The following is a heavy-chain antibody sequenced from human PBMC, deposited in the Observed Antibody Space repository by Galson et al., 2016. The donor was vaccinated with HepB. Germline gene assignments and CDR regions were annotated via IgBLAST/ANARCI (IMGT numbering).Heavy chain of an antibody. Sequence: SLRLSCAGSGFNFDDYEMSWVRQAPGKGLEWMIHISDNGSGRYYGEPARGRFTISRDNAKNTMDLQMNSLRAEDTATYYCARGAITVVRGYRISPSFLDLWGQGTLVTVSS. D-gene: IGHD3-10*01. CDR3: ARGAITVVRGYRISPSFLDL. CDR1: GFNFDDYE. V-gene: IGHV3-48*03. CDR2: ISDNGSGR. J-gene: IGHJ4*02.